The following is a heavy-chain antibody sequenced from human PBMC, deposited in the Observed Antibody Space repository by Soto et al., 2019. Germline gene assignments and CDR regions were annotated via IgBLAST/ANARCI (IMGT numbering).Heavy chain of an antibody. J-gene: IGHJ6*02. Sequence: GGSLRLSCAASGFNFSTYGMHWDRQAPGKGLEWVAAISDDGYNKYYADSVKGRFTISRDNSKNTLYLQMNSLRVEDTAVYYCAKDLWRISYKVMVFYYGMDVWGQGTTVTVSS. CDR2: ISDDGYNK. CDR1: GFNFSTYG. D-gene: IGHD3-16*02. V-gene: IGHV3-30*18. CDR3: AKDLWRISYKVMVFYYGMDV.